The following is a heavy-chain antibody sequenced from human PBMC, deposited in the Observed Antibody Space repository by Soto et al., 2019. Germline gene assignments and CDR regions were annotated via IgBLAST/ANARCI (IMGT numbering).Heavy chain of an antibody. CDR1: GGSISSGGYY. D-gene: IGHD2-2*01. V-gene: IGHV4-31*03. Sequence: QVQLQESGPGLVKPSQTLSLTCTVSGGSISSGGYYWSWIRQHPGKGLEWIGYIYYSGSTYHNPPLKSRVTISVDTSKNQFSLKLSSVTAADTAVYYCARGRSSTSPYPIGYWGQGTLVTVSS. CDR3: ARGRSSTSPYPIGY. CDR2: IYYSGST. J-gene: IGHJ4*02.